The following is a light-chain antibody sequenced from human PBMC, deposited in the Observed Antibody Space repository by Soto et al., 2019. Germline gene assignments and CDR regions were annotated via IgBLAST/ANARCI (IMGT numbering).Light chain of an antibody. CDR3: QHYGSSGT. V-gene: IGKV3-20*01. CDR1: QSVTKNF. J-gene: IGKJ1*01. CDR2: GAS. Sequence: ENVLTQSPGTLSLSPGEGATLSCRASQSVTKNFLAWYQQKPGQAPRLLIYGASSRPGGIPDRFSGSGSGTDFTLTIRRLQPEDFAVYYCQHYGSSGTFGQGTKVDIK.